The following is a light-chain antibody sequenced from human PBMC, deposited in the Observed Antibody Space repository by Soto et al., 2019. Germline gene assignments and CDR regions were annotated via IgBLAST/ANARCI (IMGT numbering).Light chain of an antibody. CDR1: QSVSRTY. V-gene: IGKV3-20*01. Sequence: ESVLTQSPGTLSLSPGERATLSCRASQSVSRTYIDWYQQNPGRAPRLLIYGASSRATGIPDRFSSDGSGTVFTLTISRLEPEDFAVYFWQQYGRSPPFTVGQGTKVEIK. CDR3: QQYGRSPPFT. CDR2: GAS. J-gene: IGKJ2*01.